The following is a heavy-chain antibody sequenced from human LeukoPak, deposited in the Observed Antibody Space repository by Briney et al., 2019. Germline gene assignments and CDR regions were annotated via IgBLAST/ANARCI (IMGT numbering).Heavy chain of an antibody. V-gene: IGHV3-21*01. CDR2: IDPSSTYI. CDR1: RFTFSSYT. CDR3: TRGSYGDYEY. D-gene: IGHD4-17*01. J-gene: IGHJ4*02. Sequence: GGSLRLSCSASRFTFSSYTMNWVRQAPGKGLEWVSSIDPSSTYIYYADSVKGRFTISRDNAQNSLYLQMNSLRAEDTAVYYCTRGSYGDYEYWGQGTLVTVSS.